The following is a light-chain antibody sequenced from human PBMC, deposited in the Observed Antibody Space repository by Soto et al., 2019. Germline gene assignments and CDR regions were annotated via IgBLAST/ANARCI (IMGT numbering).Light chain of an antibody. CDR3: SSYAGSNNFVV. CDR2: EVS. Sequence: QSALTQPPSASGSPGQSVTISCTGTSSDVGGYNYVFWYQQHPGKAPKLMIYEVSNRPSGVPDRFSGSKSGNTASLTVSGLQAEDEADYYCSSYAGSNNFVVFGGGTKVTVL. CDR1: SSDVGGYNY. V-gene: IGLV2-8*01. J-gene: IGLJ2*01.